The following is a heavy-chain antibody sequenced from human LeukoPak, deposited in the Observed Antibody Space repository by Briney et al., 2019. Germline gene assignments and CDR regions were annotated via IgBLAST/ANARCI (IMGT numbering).Heavy chain of an antibody. CDR3: ARGAPEGYCSSTSCPSDY. Sequence: PGGSLKLSCVGSGFTFSTYAMNWVRQAPGKGLDWVSGIIGSAARTYYADSVKGRFTISRDNSKNTLYLQMNSLRAEDTAVYYCARGAPEGYCSSTSCPSDYWGQGTLVTVSS. V-gene: IGHV3-23*01. D-gene: IGHD2-2*01. CDR2: IIGSAART. CDR1: GFTFSTYA. J-gene: IGHJ4*02.